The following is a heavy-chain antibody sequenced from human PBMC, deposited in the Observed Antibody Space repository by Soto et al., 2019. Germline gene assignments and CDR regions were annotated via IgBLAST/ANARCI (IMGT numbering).Heavy chain of an antibody. CDR3: ARGSGGNSAFDY. CDR2: INSDGSST. Sequence: EVQLVESGGGLVQPGGSLSLSCAASGFTLSSYWMHWVRQVPGKGLVWVSRINSDGSSTTYADTVKGRFTISRDNAKNTLYLQMNSLRDEDTAVYYCARGSGGNSAFDYWGQGTLVTVSS. D-gene: IGHD2-21*02. CDR1: GFTLSSYW. J-gene: IGHJ4*02. V-gene: IGHV3-74*01.